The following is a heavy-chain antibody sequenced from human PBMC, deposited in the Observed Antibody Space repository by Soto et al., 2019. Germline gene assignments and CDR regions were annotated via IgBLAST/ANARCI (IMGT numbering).Heavy chain of an antibody. CDR3: ARNGIAVAGGGHFDY. Sequence: ASVKVSCKASGYTFTSYGISWVRQAPGRGLEWMGWISAYNGNTNYAQKLQGRVTMTTDTSTSTAYMELRSLRSDDTAVYYCARNGIAVAGGGHFDYWGQGTLVTVSS. CDR2: ISAYNGNT. D-gene: IGHD6-19*01. CDR1: GYTFTSYG. V-gene: IGHV1-18*04. J-gene: IGHJ4*02.